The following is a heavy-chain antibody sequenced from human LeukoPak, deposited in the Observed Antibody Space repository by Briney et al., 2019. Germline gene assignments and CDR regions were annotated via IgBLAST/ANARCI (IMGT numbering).Heavy chain of an antibody. CDR2: IKPKTEGETT. Sequence: PGGSLRLSCAASGFTFSNAYMNWVRQAPGKGLEWVGRIKPKTEGETTEYAAPVKGRFSISRDDSKNMLYLQMNSLKTEDTAVYYCITPLPYSAQGGQGTLVTVSS. J-gene: IGHJ4*02. V-gene: IGHV3-15*07. D-gene: IGHD2-21*01. CDR3: ITPLPYSAQ. CDR1: GFTFSNAY.